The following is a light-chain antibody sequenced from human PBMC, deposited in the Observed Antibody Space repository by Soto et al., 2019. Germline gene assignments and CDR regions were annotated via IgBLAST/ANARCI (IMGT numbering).Light chain of an antibody. V-gene: IGKV3-20*01. CDR2: GTS. J-gene: IGKJ1*01. CDR1: QSVSSSF. CDR3: QHYRSSWT. Sequence: EIVLTQSPGTLSLSPWERATLSCRASQSVSSSFLAWYQQKPGQPPRLLIYGTSSRATGIPERFSGSGSGTDFTLTISRLEPEDFAVYYCQHYRSSWTFGRGTKVEVK.